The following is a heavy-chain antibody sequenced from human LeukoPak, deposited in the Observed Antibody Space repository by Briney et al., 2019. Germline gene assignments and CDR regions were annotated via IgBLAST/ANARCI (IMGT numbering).Heavy chain of an antibody. J-gene: IGHJ3*02. Sequence: SETLSLTCAVSGGSISSGGYSWSWIRQPPGKGLEWIGYIYHSGSTYYNPSLKSRVTMSVDRSKNQFSLKLSSVTAADTAVYYCARGGVTGEAFDIWGQGTMVTVSS. CDR3: ARGGVTGEAFDI. V-gene: IGHV4-30-2*01. D-gene: IGHD3-16*01. CDR1: GGSISSGGYS. CDR2: IYHSGST.